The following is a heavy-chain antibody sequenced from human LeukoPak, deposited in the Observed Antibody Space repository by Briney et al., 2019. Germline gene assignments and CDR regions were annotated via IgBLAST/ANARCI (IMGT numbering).Heavy chain of an antibody. Sequence: PSETLSLTCAVYGGSFSGYYWSWIRQPPGKGLEWIGEINHSGSTNYNPSLKSRVTISVDTSKNQFSLKLSSVTAADTAVYYCARHPPYYYEDYWGQGTLVTVSS. CDR1: GGSFSGYY. D-gene: IGHD3-22*01. CDR3: ARHPPYYYEDY. CDR2: INHSGST. V-gene: IGHV4-34*01. J-gene: IGHJ4*02.